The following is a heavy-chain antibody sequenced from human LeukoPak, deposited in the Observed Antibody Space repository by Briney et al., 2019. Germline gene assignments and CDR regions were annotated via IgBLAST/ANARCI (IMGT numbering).Heavy chain of an antibody. CDR3: ARASGYYYPHDY. Sequence: PGRSLRLSCAASGFTFSSYAMHWVRQAPGKGLEWVAVISYDGSNKYYADSVKGRFTISRDNSKNTLYLQMNSLRAEDTAVYYCARASGYYYPHDYWGQGTLVTVSS. D-gene: IGHD3-22*01. CDR2: ISYDGSNK. CDR1: GFTFSSYA. J-gene: IGHJ4*02. V-gene: IGHV3-30*04.